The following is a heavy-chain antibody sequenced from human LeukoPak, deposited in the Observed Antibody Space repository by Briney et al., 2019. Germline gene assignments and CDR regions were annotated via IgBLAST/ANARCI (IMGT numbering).Heavy chain of an antibody. CDR2: IYHSGST. CDR1: GGSISSGGYY. J-gene: IGHJ4*02. CDR3: ARDGWEPQYHFDY. V-gene: IGHV4-30-2*01. D-gene: IGHD1-26*01. Sequence: SSETLSLTCTVSGGSISSGGYYWSWIRQPPGKGLEWIGYIYHSGSTYYDPSLKSRVTISVDRSKNQFSLKLSSVTAADTAVYYCARDGWEPQYHFDYWGQGTLVTVSS.